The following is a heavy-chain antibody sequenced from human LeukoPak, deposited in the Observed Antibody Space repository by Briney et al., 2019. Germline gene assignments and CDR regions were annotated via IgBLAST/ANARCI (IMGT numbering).Heavy chain of an antibody. CDR2: IYYSGST. J-gene: IGHJ6*02. CDR3: ARVGSGPYYHYYGMDV. Sequence: SETLSLTCTVSGGSISSSSYYWGWIRQPPGKGLEWIGSIYYSGSTYYNPSLKSRVTISVDTSKNQFSLQLNSVTPEDTAVYYCARVGSGPYYHYYGMDVWGQGTTVTVSS. D-gene: IGHD3-10*01. CDR1: GGSISSSSYY. V-gene: IGHV4-39*01.